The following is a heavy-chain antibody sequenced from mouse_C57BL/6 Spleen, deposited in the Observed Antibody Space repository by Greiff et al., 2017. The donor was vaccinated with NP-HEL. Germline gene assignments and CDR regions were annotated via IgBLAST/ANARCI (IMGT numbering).Heavy chain of an antibody. CDR1: GYTFTSYW. Sequence: QVQLQQSGAELVMPGASVKLSCKASGYTFTSYWMHWVKQRPGQGLEWIGEIDPSDSYTNYNQKFKGKSTLTVDKSSSTAYMQLSSLTSEDSAVYYCARTYDGYRIFAYWGQGTLVTVSA. CDR2: IDPSDSYT. CDR3: ARTYDGYRIFAY. D-gene: IGHD2-3*01. V-gene: IGHV1-69*01. J-gene: IGHJ3*01.